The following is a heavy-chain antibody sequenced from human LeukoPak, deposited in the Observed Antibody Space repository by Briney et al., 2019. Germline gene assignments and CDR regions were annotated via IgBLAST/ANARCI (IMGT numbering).Heavy chain of an antibody. Sequence: TGGSLRLSCTASGFTFGDYAMSWVRQASGKGLEWVGFIRSKAYGGTTEYAASVKGRFTISRDDSKSIAYLQMNSLKTEDIAVYYCTRYNWNYALFDYWGQGTLVTVSS. D-gene: IGHD1-7*01. CDR3: TRYNWNYALFDY. V-gene: IGHV3-49*04. J-gene: IGHJ4*02. CDR2: IRSKAYGGTT. CDR1: GFTFGDYA.